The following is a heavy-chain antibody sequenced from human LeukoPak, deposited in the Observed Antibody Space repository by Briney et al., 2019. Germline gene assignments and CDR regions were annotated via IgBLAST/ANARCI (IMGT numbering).Heavy chain of an antibody. J-gene: IGHJ3*02. V-gene: IGHV4-38-2*02. D-gene: IGHD3-22*01. CDR1: GYAISSAYY. CDR3: AGPYYYDSRQGSDAFDI. Sequence: SETLSLTCTVSGYAISSAYYWGWIRQPPGKGLEWIGSIYHSGSTYYNPSLKSRVTISVDTSKNQFSLKLSSVTAADTAVYYCAGPYYYDSRQGSDAFDIWGQGTMVTVSS. CDR2: IYHSGST.